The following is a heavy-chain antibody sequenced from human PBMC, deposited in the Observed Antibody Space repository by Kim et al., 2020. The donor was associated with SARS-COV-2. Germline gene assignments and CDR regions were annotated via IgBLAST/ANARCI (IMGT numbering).Heavy chain of an antibody. Sequence: SETLSLTCTVSGGSISSSSYYWGWIRQPPGKGLEWIGSIYYSGSTYYNPSLKSRVTISVDTSKNQFSLKLSSVTAADTAVYYCARDKSGSFDYWGQGTLVTVSS. CDR2: IYYSGST. J-gene: IGHJ4*02. CDR1: GGSISSSSYY. D-gene: IGHD1-26*01. V-gene: IGHV4-39*07. CDR3: ARDKSGSFDY.